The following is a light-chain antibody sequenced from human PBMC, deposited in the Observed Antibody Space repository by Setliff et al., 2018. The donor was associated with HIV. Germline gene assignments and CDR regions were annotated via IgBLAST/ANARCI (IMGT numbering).Light chain of an antibody. Sequence: QSVLTQPPSVSGAPGQRVTISCTGNSSNIGAGYDVHWYQHLPGTAPKLLIYCNIVRPSGVPERFSGSVSGTSASLVITRLQADDEADYYCQSYDTNVYVFGTGTKVTVL. J-gene: IGLJ1*01. CDR2: CNI. CDR1: SSNIGAGYD. V-gene: IGLV1-40*01. CDR3: QSYDTNVYV.